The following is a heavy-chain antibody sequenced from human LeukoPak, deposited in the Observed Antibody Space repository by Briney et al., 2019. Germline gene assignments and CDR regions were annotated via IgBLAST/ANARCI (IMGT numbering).Heavy chain of an antibody. CDR3: ARVTVGRSYYDNMLIDY. V-gene: IGHV1-2*02. CDR2: VNPNTGGT. J-gene: IGHJ4*02. D-gene: IGHD3-22*01. Sequence: GASVKVSCKASGYTFTGYYMHWVRQAPGQGLEWMGWVNPNTGGTVYGQDFQGRVTMTGDTSITTAYMELSSLRPDDTAVYYCARVTVGRSYYDNMLIDYWGQGTLVTVSS. CDR1: GYTFTGYY.